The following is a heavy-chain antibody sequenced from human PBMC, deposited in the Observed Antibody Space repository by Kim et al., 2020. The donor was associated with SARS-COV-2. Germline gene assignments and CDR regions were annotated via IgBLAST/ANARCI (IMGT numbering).Heavy chain of an antibody. D-gene: IGHD6-13*01. Sequence: SVKVSCKASGGTFSSYAISWVRQAPGQGLEWMGGIIPIFGTANYAQKFQGRVTITADESTSTAYMELSSLRSEDTAVYYCARRVAVIGSWCEFQHWGQGTLVTVSS. V-gene: IGHV1-69*13. J-gene: IGHJ1*01. CDR3: ARRVAVIGSWCEFQH. CDR1: GGTFSSYA. CDR2: IIPIFGTA.